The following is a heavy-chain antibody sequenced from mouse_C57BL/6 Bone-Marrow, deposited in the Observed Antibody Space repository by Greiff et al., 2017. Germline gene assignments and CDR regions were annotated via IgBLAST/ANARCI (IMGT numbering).Heavy chain of an antibody. J-gene: IGHJ3*01. Sequence: EVQLQQSGPELVKPGASVKISCKASGYTFTDYYMNWVKQSHGKSLEWIGDINPNNGGTSYNQKFKGKATLTVDKSSSTAYMELRSLTSEDSAVYYCAWTRCLLPFAYWGQGTLVTVSA. D-gene: IGHD2-3*01. CDR2: INPNNGGT. V-gene: IGHV1-26*01. CDR1: GYTFTDYY. CDR3: AWTRCLLPFAY.